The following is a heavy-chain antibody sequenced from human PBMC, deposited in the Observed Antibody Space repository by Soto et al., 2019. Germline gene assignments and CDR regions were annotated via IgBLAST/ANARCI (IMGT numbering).Heavy chain of an antibody. J-gene: IGHJ4*02. CDR3: ERGMLGFGSPYYFDY. Sequence: ASVKVSCKASGYIFTRYYMHWVRQAPGQGLEWMGIINPSGGSTSYTQKFQGRVTMTRGTSTSTVYMDLSSLRSEDTAVYYCERGMLGFGSPYYFDYWGQGTLVTVSS. CDR1: GYIFTRYY. V-gene: IGHV1-46*01. D-gene: IGHD3-10*02. CDR2: INPSGGST.